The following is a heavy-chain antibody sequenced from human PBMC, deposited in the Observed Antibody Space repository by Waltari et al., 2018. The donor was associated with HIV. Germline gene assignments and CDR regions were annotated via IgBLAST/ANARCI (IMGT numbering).Heavy chain of an antibody. CDR1: GFTFKSYG. Sequence: QVQLVESGGGVVQPGRSLRLSCETSGFTFKSYGMHWVRQAPGKGLEWVAVIWYDGNEKHYVDSVKGRFGISRDNSKNTLYLQMNSLRPEDTAMYYCAKDANTFHEFGPNWLDPWGQGTLVIVSS. CDR3: AKDANTFHEFGPNWLDP. D-gene: IGHD3-10*01. V-gene: IGHV3-33*06. CDR2: IWYDGNEK. J-gene: IGHJ5*02.